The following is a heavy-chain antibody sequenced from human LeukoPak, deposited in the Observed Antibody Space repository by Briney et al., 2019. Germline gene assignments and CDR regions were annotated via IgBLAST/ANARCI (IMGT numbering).Heavy chain of an antibody. V-gene: IGHV1-46*01. CDR3: ARGPGVVDTAMPLDY. CDR2: INPSGGST. D-gene: IGHD5-18*01. Sequence: ASVKVSCKASGYTFTSYYMHWVRQAPGQGLEWMGIINPSGGSTSYAQKFQGRVTMTRDMSTSTVYMELSSLRSEDTAVYYCARGPGVVDTAMPLDYWGQGTLVTVSS. J-gene: IGHJ4*02. CDR1: GYTFTSYY.